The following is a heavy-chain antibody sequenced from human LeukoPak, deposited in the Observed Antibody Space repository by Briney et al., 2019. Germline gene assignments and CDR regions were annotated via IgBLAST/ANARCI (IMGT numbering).Heavy chain of an antibody. CDR3: ARGTQLWLPTNWFDP. Sequence: SETLSLTCTVSGASISSFYWSWIRQPPGKGLEYIGYIYNSGSNNYSPSLKSRVTISVDTSKNQFSLKLSSVTAADTAVYYCARGTQLWLPTNWFDPWGQGTLVTVSS. V-gene: IGHV4-59*01. CDR1: GASISSFY. CDR2: IYNSGSN. D-gene: IGHD5-18*01. J-gene: IGHJ5*02.